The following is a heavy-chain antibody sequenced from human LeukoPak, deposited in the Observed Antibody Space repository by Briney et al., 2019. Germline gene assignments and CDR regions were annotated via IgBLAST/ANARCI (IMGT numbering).Heavy chain of an antibody. CDR2: TKHDGSER. Sequence: GGSLRLSCAASGFMFTSDWIPWVRQAPGKGLEWVANTKHDGSERYYVDSVKGRFTISRDNVKNSLFLQMDSLRAEDTAVYYCARGGLYGDYYFDYWGQGTLVTVTS. D-gene: IGHD2-21*02. J-gene: IGHJ4*02. CDR1: GFMFTSDW. CDR3: ARGGLYGDYYFDY. V-gene: IGHV3-7*04.